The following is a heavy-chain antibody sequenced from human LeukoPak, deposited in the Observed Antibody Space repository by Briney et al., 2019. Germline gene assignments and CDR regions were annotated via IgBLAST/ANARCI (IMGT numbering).Heavy chain of an antibody. CDR2: INSNSGGT. CDR3: ARGYSDVSGRPSDAGY. CDR1: GYTFTVYY. V-gene: IGHV1-2*02. D-gene: IGHD3-22*01. J-gene: IGHJ4*02. Sequence: GASVKVSCKTSGYTFTVYYVHWVRQAPGQGLEWMGWINSNSGGTNYAQKFQGRVTMTRDTSISTAYMELSRLRSDDTAVFYCARGYSDVSGRPSDAGYWGQGTLVTVSS.